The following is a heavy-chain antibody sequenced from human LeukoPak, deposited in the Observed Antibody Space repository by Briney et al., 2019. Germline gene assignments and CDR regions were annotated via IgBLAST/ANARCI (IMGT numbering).Heavy chain of an antibody. CDR1: GCTFSNYG. V-gene: IGHV3-23*01. J-gene: IGHJ4*02. CDR3: ARDRNNYVWGSYRH. CDR2: ISASGDST. Sequence: GGSLRLSCATSGCTFSNYGMGWVRQTPGKGLDWVSAISASGDSTYYADSVKGRFTISRDNAKNSLYLQMNSLRDEDTAVYYCARDRNNYVWGSYRHWGQGTLVTVSS. D-gene: IGHD3-16*02.